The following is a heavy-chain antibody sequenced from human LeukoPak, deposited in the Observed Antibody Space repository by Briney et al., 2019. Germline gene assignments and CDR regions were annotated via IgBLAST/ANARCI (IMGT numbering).Heavy chain of an antibody. CDR3: ARRNIAAAGTTYWYFDL. D-gene: IGHD6-13*01. J-gene: IGHJ2*01. V-gene: IGHV4-59*12. CDR2: IYYSGST. CDR1: GGSIGSYY. Sequence: SETLSLTCTVSGGSIGSYYWSWIRQPPGKGLEWIGYIYYSGSTNYNPSLKSRVTISVDTSKNQFSLKLSSVTAADTAVYYCARRNIAAAGTTYWYFDLWGRGTLVTVSS.